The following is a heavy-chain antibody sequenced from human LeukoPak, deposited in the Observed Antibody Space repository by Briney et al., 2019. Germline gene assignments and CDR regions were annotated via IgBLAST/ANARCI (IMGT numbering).Heavy chain of an antibody. CDR1: GYTFTSYG. CDR3: ARDPRLWNLPGDWFDP. J-gene: IGHJ5*02. Sequence: ASVKVSCKASGYTFTSYGISWVRQAPGQGPEWMGWISAYNGNTNYAQKFQGRVTLTTDTSTSTAYMEVRSLTSADTAVYYCARDPRLWNLPGDWFDPWGQGTLVTVSS. V-gene: IGHV1-18*01. D-gene: IGHD1-1*01. CDR2: ISAYNGNT.